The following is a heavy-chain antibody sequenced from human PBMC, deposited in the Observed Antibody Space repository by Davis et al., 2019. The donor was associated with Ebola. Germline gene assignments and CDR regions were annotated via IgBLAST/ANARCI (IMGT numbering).Heavy chain of an antibody. CDR2: ISTYNGNT. CDR3: ARMAAAGTKLDV. J-gene: IGHJ6*02. D-gene: IGHD6-13*01. V-gene: IGHV1-18*04. CDR1: GYTFTSYG. Sequence: AASVKVSCKASGYTFTSYGISWVRRAPRQGLEWMGWISTYNGNTNFAQKLQGRVTMTTDTSTSSAYMGLRSLRSDDTAVYYCARMAAAGTKLDVWGQGTTVTVSS.